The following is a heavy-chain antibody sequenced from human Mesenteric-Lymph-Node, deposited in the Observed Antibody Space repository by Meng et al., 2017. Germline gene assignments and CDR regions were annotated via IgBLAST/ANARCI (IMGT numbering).Heavy chain of an antibody. D-gene: IGHD3-9*01. Sequence: GGSLRLSCAASGFTFSSYAMHWVRQAPGKGLEWVSYISSSGSTIYYADSVRGRFTVSRDNAKNSLYLQMTSLRVEDTAVYYCAREGYFGGHYFDSWGQGALVTVSS. CDR2: ISSSGSTI. CDR3: AREGYFGGHYFDS. CDR1: GFTFSSYA. J-gene: IGHJ4*02. V-gene: IGHV3-48*03.